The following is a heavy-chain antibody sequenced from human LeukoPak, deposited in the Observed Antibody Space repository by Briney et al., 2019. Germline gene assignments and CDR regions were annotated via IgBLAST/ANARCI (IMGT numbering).Heavy chain of an antibody. Sequence: SETLSLTCAVYGGSFSGYYWSWIRQPPGKGLEWIGEINHSGSTNYNPSLKSRVTISVDTSKNQFSLKLSSVTAADTAVYYCGRRRGRLRYFDWGWFDPWAREPWSPSPQ. V-gene: IGHV4-34*01. CDR3: GRRRGRLRYFDWGWFDP. CDR1: GGSFSGYY. CDR2: INHSGST. D-gene: IGHD3-9*01. J-gene: IGHJ5*02.